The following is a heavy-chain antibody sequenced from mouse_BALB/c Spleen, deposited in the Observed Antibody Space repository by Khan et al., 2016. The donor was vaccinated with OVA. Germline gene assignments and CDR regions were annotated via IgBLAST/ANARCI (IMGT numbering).Heavy chain of an antibody. V-gene: IGHV14-3*02. CDR3: AYSLILYAMDY. CDR1: GFNIKDTY. Sequence: EVQLQESGAELMKPGASVKLSCTASGFNIKDTYMHWVKQRPEQGLEWIGRIDPANGNTKYDPQLQGKATMTADPSSNTAYLHLNSLTSEDTAVYYSAYSLILYAMDYWGQGTSGTSSS. J-gene: IGHJ4*01. D-gene: IGHD1-2*01. CDR2: IDPANGNT.